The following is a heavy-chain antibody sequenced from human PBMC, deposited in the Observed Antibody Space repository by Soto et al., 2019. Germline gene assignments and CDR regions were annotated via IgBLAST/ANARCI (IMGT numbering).Heavy chain of an antibody. D-gene: IGHD1-7*01. Sequence: ASVKVCCKASGFTFSDYYMHWLRQATGQGPEWMGLINPDSGGTRFAQKFQGWVTMTRDTSTSTAYMELSSLRSEDTAVYYCAGPPELTRIYYYYGMDVWGQGTTVTVSS. V-gene: IGHV1-2*04. CDR2: INPDSGGT. J-gene: IGHJ6*02. CDR3: AGPPELTRIYYYYGMDV. CDR1: GFTFSDYY.